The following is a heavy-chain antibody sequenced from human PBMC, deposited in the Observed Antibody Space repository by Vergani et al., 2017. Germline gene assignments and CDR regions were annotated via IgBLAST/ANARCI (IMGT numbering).Heavy chain of an antibody. CDR3: ARSIHLNGARFSV. V-gene: IGHV4-34*01. CDR1: GGYFSGYY. D-gene: IGHD1-1*01. J-gene: IGHJ3*01. Sequence: QVQLQQWGAGLLKPSETLSLTCAVYGGYFSGYYWSWIRQPPGKGLEWIGEINHSGSTNYNPSLKSRVTISVDTSKNQFSLKLSSLTAADTAVYYCARSIHLNGARFSVWGQGTMVTVSS. CDR2: INHSGST.